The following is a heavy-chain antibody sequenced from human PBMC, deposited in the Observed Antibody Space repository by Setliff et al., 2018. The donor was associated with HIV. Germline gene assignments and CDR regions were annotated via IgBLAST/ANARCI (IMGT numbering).Heavy chain of an antibody. J-gene: IGHJ5*02. D-gene: IGHD3-22*01. CDR1: GDSINSGTYY. CDR2: IYITEDT. V-gene: IGHV4-61*09. Sequence: SETLSLTCTVSGDSINSGTYYWSWIRQPAGKGLEWIGHIYITEDTDYNPSLKSRVTISVDTSKNQFSLKLSSLTAADTAVYYCARQIWNESPGYGFDPWGQGTLVTVPQ. CDR3: ARQIWNESPGYGFDP.